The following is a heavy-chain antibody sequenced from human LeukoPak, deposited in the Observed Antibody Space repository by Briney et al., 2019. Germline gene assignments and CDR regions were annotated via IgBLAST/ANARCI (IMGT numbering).Heavy chain of an antibody. Sequence: PSQTLSLTCTVSGGSISSGDYYWSWIRKPPGKGLEWIGYIYYSGSTYYNPSLKSRVTISVDTSKNQFSLKLSSVTAADTAVYYCARAVVWGSYRPLDYWGQGTLVTVSS. CDR2: IYYSGST. J-gene: IGHJ4*02. D-gene: IGHD3-16*02. CDR3: ARAVVWGSYRPLDY. CDR1: GGSISSGDYY. V-gene: IGHV4-30-4*01.